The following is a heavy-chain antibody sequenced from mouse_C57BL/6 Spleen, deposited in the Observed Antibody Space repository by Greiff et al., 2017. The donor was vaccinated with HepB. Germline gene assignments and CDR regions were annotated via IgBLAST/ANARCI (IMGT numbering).Heavy chain of an antibody. CDR2: ISSGSSTI. D-gene: IGHD1-1*01. Sequence: VMLVESGGGLVKPGGSLKLSCAASGFTFSDYGMHWVRQAPEKGLEWVAYISSGSSTIYYADTVKGRFTISRDNAKNTLFLQMTSLRSEDTAMYYCARDYYGSSRYFDVWGTGTTVTVSS. CDR1: GFTFSDYG. J-gene: IGHJ1*03. CDR3: ARDYYGSSRYFDV. V-gene: IGHV5-17*01.